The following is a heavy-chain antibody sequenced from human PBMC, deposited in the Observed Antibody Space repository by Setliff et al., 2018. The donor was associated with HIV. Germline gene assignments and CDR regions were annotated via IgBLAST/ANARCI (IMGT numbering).Heavy chain of an antibody. Sequence: SVKVSCKVSGDTFRNYALNWVRQAPGQGLEWMGGIIPPVGAAVYAQNFQDRVTITADESTSTAYMELSSLRFEDTAVYYCARAKATRQARPTNCFDPWGQGTLVTVSS. CDR3: ARAKATRQARPTNCFDP. CDR2: IIPPVGAA. D-gene: IGHD1-1*01. CDR1: GDTFRNYA. J-gene: IGHJ5*02. V-gene: IGHV1-69*13.